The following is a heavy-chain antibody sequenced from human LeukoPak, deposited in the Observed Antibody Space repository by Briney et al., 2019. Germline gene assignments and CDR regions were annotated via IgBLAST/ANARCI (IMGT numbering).Heavy chain of an antibody. CDR1: GGSFSGYY. J-gene: IGHJ6*02. Sequence: SETLPLSCAVYGGSFSGYYWSWIRQPPGKGLEWIGEINHSGSTNYNPSLKSRVTISVDTSKNQFSLKLSSVTAADTAVYYCARWRIVVVPAARLTYYYYGMDVWGQGTTVTVSS. CDR3: ARWRIVVVPAARLTYYYYGMDV. V-gene: IGHV4-34*01. CDR2: INHSGST. D-gene: IGHD2-2*01.